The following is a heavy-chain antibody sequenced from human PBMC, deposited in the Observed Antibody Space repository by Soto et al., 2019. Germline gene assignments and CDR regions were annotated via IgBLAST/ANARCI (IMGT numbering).Heavy chain of an antibody. CDR2: INPGDSDI. CDR3: ARPHAMTPVIGRVDYYYGMEV. CDR1: GYSFTTYW. Sequence: GESLKISCKASGYSFTTYWIAWVLQMPGKGLEWMGIINPGDSDIRYSPSFQGQVTISADNSISTAYLQWSSLKASDTPMYYCARPHAMTPVIGRVDYYYGMEVWCQGTTVTVSS. V-gene: IGHV5-51*01. D-gene: IGHD4-4*01. J-gene: IGHJ6*02.